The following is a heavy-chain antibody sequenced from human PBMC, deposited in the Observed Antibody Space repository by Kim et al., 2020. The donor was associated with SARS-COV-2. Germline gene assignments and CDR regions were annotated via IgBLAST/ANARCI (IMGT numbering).Heavy chain of an antibody. V-gene: IGHV4-59*01. CDR3: ARDLVLWPGVGGWFDP. J-gene: IGHJ5*02. Sequence: PTLKSRVTIAVDTSKNQFSLKRSSGTAADTAVYYCARDLVLWPGVGGWFDPWGQGTLVTVSS. D-gene: IGHD3-10*01.